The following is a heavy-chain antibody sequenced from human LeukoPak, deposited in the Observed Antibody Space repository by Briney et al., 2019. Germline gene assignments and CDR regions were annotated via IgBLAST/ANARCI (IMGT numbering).Heavy chain of an antibody. CDR1: GFTFSSYA. V-gene: IGHV3-30*04. CDR3: ARALGIGDWPALGY. CDR2: ISYDGSNK. D-gene: IGHD2-21*02. J-gene: IGHJ4*02. Sequence: GGSLRLSCAASGFTFSSYAMHWVRQALGKGLEWVAVISYDGSNKYYADSVKGRFTISRDNSKNTLYLQMNSLRAEDTAVYYCARALGIGDWPALGYWGQGTLVTVSS.